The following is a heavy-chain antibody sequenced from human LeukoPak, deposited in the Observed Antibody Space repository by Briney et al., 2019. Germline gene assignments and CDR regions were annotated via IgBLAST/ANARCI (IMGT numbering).Heavy chain of an antibody. CDR1: GFTFSSYE. CDR2: ISSSSSTI. J-gene: IGHJ6*03. D-gene: IGHD3-10*01. CDR3: ARDDIMVRGVKSYYYYYMDV. V-gene: IGHV3-48*01. Sequence: PGGSLRLSCAASGFTFSSYEMNWVRQAPGKGLEWVSYISSSSSTIYYADSVKGRFTISRDNAKNSLYLQMNSLRAEDTAVYYCARDDIMVRGVKSYYYYYMDVWGKGTTVTVSS.